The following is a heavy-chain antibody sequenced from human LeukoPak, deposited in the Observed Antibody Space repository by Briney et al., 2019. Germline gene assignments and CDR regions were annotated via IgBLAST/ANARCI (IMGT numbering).Heavy chain of an antibody. Sequence: GASVKVSCKASGGTFSSYAISWVRQAPGQGLEWMGGIIPIFGTANYAQKFQGRVTITTDESTSTAYMELSSLRSEDTAVYYCARDGAAAGTLEGSYYFDYWGQGTLVTVSS. D-gene: IGHD6-13*01. CDR2: IIPIFGTA. CDR3: ARDGAAAGTLEGSYYFDY. J-gene: IGHJ4*02. CDR1: GGTFSSYA. V-gene: IGHV1-69*05.